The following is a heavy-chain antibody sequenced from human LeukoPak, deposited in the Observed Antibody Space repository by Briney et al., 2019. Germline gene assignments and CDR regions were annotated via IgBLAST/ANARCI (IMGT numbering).Heavy chain of an antibody. CDR3: ARGPPIAAAGLHFDY. CDR1: GFTFSSYS. CDR2: ISSSSSTI. Sequence: PGGSLRLSCAASGFTFSSYSMNWVRQAPGKGLEWVSYISSSSSTIYYADSVKGRFTISRDNAKNSLYLQMISLRAEDTAVYYCARGPPIAAAGLHFDYWGQGTLVTVSS. J-gene: IGHJ4*02. D-gene: IGHD6-13*01. V-gene: IGHV3-48*01.